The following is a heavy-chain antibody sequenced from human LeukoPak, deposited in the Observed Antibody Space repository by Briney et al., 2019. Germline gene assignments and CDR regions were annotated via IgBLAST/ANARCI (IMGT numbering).Heavy chain of an antibody. CDR3: ARVVLRFLEWLPDGNWFDP. D-gene: IGHD3-3*01. J-gene: IGHJ5*02. V-gene: IGHV4-4*07. CDR1: GASITSYH. CDR2: MFYSGNT. Sequence: RTSETLSLTCTVSGASITSYHWSWIRQPAGKGLEWIGRMFYSGNTDYNPSLKSRLTMSIDTSKNQFSLKLSSVTAADTAVYYCARVVLRFLEWLPDGNWFDPWGQGTLVTVSS.